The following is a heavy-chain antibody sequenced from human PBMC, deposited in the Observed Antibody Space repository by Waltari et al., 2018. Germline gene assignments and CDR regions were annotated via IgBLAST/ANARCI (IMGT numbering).Heavy chain of an antibody. V-gene: IGHV3-7*01. J-gene: IGHJ4*02. CDR2: IKQDGSEK. CDR3: ARDRVSGWYGFDY. Sequence: EVQLVESGGGLVQPGGSLRLSCAASGFTFSSYWMSWVRQAPGKGVGWVANIKQDGSEKYYVDSVKGRFTISRDNAKNSLYLQMNSLRAEDTAVYYCARDRVSGWYGFDYWGQGTLVTVSS. CDR1: GFTFSSYW. D-gene: IGHD6-19*01.